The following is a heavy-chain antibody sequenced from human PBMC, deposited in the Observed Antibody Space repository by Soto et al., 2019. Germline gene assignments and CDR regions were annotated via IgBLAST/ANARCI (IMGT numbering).Heavy chain of an antibody. CDR1: GGTYIDYA. CDR3: VRYPPVRGDARGMGV. V-gene: IGHV1-69*06. D-gene: IGHD3-10*01. CDR2: ITPFYGRT. Sequence: QVQLVQSGAEVKKPGSSVKVSCRASGGTYIDYAIGWVRQAPGQGLEWMGGITPFYGRTNYAQSFQDAVTITADTFMSEVYMELSSLKSEDTAVYYCVRYPPVRGDARGMGVWGQGTTIIVSS. J-gene: IGHJ6*02.